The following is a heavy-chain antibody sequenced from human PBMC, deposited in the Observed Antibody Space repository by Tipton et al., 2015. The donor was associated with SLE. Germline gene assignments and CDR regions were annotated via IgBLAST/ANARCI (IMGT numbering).Heavy chain of an antibody. CDR2: IYYSGST. J-gene: IGHJ2*01. V-gene: IGHV4-59*01. CDR3: ARGEELGSYWYFDL. CDR1: GGSISSYY. Sequence: LSLTCTVSGGSISSYYWSWIRQPPGKGLEWIGYIYYSGSTNYNPSLKSRVTISVDTSKNQFSLKLSSVTAADTAVYYCARGEELGSYWYFDLWGRGTLVTVSS. D-gene: IGHD7-27*01.